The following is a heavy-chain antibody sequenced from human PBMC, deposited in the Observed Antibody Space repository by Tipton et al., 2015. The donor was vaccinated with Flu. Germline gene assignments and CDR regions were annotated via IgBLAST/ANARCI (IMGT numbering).Heavy chain of an antibody. CDR1: GGSFSDYY. D-gene: IGHD1-26*01. Sequence: LRLSCAVYGGSFSDYYWTWIRQPPGKGLEWIGEINHSGSTNYNPSLKSRVTISVDKSKNQFSLKLNSVTAADTAVYYCARGPNGSSRIVNYYNGMDVWGQGTTVTVSS. CDR2: INHSGST. V-gene: IGHV4-34*01. CDR3: ARGPNGSSRIVNYYNGMDV. J-gene: IGHJ6*02.